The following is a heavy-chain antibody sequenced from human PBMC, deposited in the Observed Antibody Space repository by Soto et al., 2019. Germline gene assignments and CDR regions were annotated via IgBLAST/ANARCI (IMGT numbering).Heavy chain of an antibody. V-gene: IGHV3-7*01. CDR1: GFTFSSYW. CDR3: ARVLVLGIAAAGTYYYYGMDV. J-gene: IGHJ6*02. D-gene: IGHD6-13*01. CDR2: IKQDGSEK. Sequence: GSLRLSCAASGFTFSSYWMSWVRQAPGKGLEWVANIKQDGSEKYYVGSVKGRFTISRDNAKNSLYLQMNSLRAEDTAVYYCARVLVLGIAAAGTYYYYGMDVWGQGTTVTVSS.